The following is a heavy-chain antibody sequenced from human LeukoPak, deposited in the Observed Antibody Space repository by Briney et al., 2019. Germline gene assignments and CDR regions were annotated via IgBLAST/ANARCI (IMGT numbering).Heavy chain of an antibody. CDR3: ASSYYDFWSGMANAFDI. CDR2: IYYSGST. V-gene: IGHV4-59*01. Sequence: SETLSLTCTVSGGSISSYYWSWIRQPPGKGLEWIGYIYYSGSTNYNPSLKSRVTISVDTSKNQFSLKLSSVTAADTAVYYCASSYYDFWSGMANAFDIWGQGTMVTVSS. D-gene: IGHD3-3*01. J-gene: IGHJ3*02. CDR1: GGSISSYY.